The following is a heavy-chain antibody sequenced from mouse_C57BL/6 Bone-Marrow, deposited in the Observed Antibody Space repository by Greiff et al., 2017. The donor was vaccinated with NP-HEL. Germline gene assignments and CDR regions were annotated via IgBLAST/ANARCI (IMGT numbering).Heavy chain of an antibody. CDR2: IRNKANGYTT. V-gene: IGHV7-3*01. CDR1: GFTFTDYY. Sequence: VMLVESGGGLVQPGGSLSLSCAASGFTFTDYYMSWVRQPPGKALEWLGFIRNKANGYTTEYSASVKGRFTISRDNSQSILYLQMNALRAEDSATYYCARDYYGSSYAMDYWGQGTSVTVSS. CDR3: ARDYYGSSYAMDY. D-gene: IGHD1-1*01. J-gene: IGHJ4*01.